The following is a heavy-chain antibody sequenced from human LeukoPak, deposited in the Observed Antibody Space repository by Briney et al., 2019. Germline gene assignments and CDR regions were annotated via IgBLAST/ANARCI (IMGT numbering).Heavy chain of an antibody. D-gene: IGHD5-24*01. CDR2: INHSGST. V-gene: IGHV4-34*01. Sequence: SETLSLTCAVYGGSFSGYYWSWIRQPPGKGLEWIGEINHSGSTNYNPSLKSRVTISVDTSKNQFSLKLSSVTAADTAVYYCARGLVEMATIARYYFDYWGQGTLVTVSS. J-gene: IGHJ4*02. CDR1: GGSFSGYY. CDR3: ARGLVEMATIARYYFDY.